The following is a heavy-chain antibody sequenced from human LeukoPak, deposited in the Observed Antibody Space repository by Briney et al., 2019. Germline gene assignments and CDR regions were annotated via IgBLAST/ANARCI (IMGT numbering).Heavy chain of an antibody. D-gene: IGHD6-13*01. CDR2: ISSSSSYI. CDR3: ARAAANYYYYMDV. J-gene: IGHJ6*03. V-gene: IGHV3-21*01. CDR1: GGSISSSSYY. Sequence: ETLSLTCTVSGGSISSSSYYWGWVRQAPGKGLEWVSSISSSSSYIYYADSVKGRFTISRDNAKNSLYLQMNSLRAEDTAVYYCARAAANYYYYMDVWGKGTTVTVSS.